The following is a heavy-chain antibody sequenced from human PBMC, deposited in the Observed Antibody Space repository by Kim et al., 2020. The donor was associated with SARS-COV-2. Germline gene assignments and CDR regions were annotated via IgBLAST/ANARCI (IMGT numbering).Heavy chain of an antibody. J-gene: IGHJ6*01. CDR2: INHSGST. Sequence: SETLSLTCAVYGGSFSGYYWSWIRQPPGKGLEWIGEINHSGSTNYNPSLKSRVTISVDTSKNQFSLKLSSVTAADTAVYYCARRRSGVHGAAAVFYGMDV. CDR3: ARRRSGVHGAAAVFYGMDV. D-gene: IGHD6-13*01. V-gene: IGHV4-34*01. CDR1: GGSFSGYY.